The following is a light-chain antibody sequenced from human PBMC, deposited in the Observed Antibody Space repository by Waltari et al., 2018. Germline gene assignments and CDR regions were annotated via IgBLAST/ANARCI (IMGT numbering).Light chain of an antibody. V-gene: IGLV1-44*01. CDR3: AAWDDSLNGPV. Sequence: QSVLTQPPSASGTPGQRVTISCSGSSSNIGSNTVNWYQLLPGTAPKLLIYSNNQRPSGVPDRVSGSKSGTSASLAISGLQSEDEADYCCAAWDDSLNGPVFGGGTKLTVL. CDR1: SSNIGSNT. CDR2: SNN. J-gene: IGLJ3*02.